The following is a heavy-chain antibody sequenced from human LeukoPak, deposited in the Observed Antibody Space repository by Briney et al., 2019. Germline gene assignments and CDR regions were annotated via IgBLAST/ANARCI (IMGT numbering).Heavy chain of an antibody. D-gene: IGHD5-18*01. CDR3: AREDTSMGFRVDY. Sequence: SETLSLTCAVYGGSFSGYYWSWIRQPPGKGLEWIGEINHSGSTNYNPSLKSRVTISVDTSKNQFSLKLSSVTAADTAVYYCAREDTSMGFRVDYWGQGTLVTVSS. V-gene: IGHV4-34*01. J-gene: IGHJ4*02. CDR1: GGSFSGYY. CDR2: INHSGST.